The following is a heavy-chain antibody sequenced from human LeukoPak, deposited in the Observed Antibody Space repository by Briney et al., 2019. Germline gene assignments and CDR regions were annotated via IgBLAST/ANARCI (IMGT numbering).Heavy chain of an antibody. CDR2: INAGNGNT. Sequence: ASVKVSCKASGYTFTSYAMHWVCQAPGQRLEWMGWINAGNGNTKYSQKFQGRVTITRDTSASTAYMELSSLRSEDTAVYYCARSKLLWFGELLHFDYWGQGTLVTVSS. CDR1: GYTFTSYA. J-gene: IGHJ4*02. D-gene: IGHD3-10*01. CDR3: ARSKLLWFGELLHFDY. V-gene: IGHV1-3*01.